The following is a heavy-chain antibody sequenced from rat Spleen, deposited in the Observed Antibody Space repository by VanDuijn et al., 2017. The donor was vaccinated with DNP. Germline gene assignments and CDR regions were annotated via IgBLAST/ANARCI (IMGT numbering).Heavy chain of an antibody. CDR1: GFTFSDYY. V-gene: IGHV5-22*01. Sequence: EVQLVESGGGLVQPGRSLKLSCAASGFTFSDYYMAWVRQAPTKGLEWVAYISYDGGSNYYGESVKGRFTISRDNAKSTLYLQMNSLRSEDMATYYCARYSYYGYNRYAMDAWGQGVMVTVSS. CDR3: ARYSYYGYNRYAMDA. J-gene: IGHJ2*01. CDR2: ISYDGGSN. D-gene: IGHD1-9*01.